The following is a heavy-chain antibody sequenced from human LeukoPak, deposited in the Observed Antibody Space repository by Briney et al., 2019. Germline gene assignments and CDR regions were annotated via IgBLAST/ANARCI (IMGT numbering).Heavy chain of an antibody. CDR2: INPSGGST. J-gene: IGHJ6*03. CDR3: AREVIARSYYFSMDV. V-gene: IGHV1-46*01. Sequence: GASVKASCEASRYTFICYYMHWVRQAAGQGLEWMGIINPSGGSTSYAQKVQGRVTMTRDMSTSTVYMELSRLRSEDTDVYYCAREVIARSYYFSMDVWGKGTTVTVSS. CDR1: RYTFICYY.